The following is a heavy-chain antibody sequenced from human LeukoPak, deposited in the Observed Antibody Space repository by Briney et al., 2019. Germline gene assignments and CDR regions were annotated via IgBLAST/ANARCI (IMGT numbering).Heavy chain of an antibody. V-gene: IGHV1-2*02. CDR1: GYTFTGYY. Sequence: VASVKVSCKASGYTFTGYYMHWVRQAPGQGLEWMGWINPNSGGTNYAQKFQGRVTMTRDTSISTAYMELSRLRSDDTAVYYCARAGSYDFWSGYYCNFDYWGQGTLVTVSS. CDR3: ARAGSYDFWSGYYCNFDY. CDR2: INPNSGGT. D-gene: IGHD3-3*01. J-gene: IGHJ4*02.